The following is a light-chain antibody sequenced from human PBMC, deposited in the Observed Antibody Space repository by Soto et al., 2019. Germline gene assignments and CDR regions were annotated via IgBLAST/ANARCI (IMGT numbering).Light chain of an antibody. CDR1: RSDVGSYNR. V-gene: IGLV2-18*02. CDR3: TSFTSSTPYV. J-gene: IGLJ1*01. CDR2: EVS. Sequence: QSVLTKPPSVSGSPGQSVTISCTGTRSDVGSYNRVSWYQPPPGTAPKLMIYEVSNRPSGVPDRFSGSKSGNTASLTISGLQAKDEADYDRTSFTSSTPYVVGTGTKVTV.